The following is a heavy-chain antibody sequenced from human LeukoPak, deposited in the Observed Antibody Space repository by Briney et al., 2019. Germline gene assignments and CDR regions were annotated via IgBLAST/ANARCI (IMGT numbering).Heavy chain of an antibody. CDR3: ARVGDDGSGYYANY. J-gene: IGHJ4*02. CDR2: IYHSGST. D-gene: IGHD3-22*01. V-gene: IGHV4-38-2*02. CDR1: GSSISSGYY. Sequence: LSETLSLTCTVSGSSISSGYYWGWIRQPPGKGLEWIGRIYHSGSTYYSPSLRSRVTISVDTSKNQFSLKLSSVTAADTAVYYYARVGDDGSGYYANYWGQGTLVTVSS.